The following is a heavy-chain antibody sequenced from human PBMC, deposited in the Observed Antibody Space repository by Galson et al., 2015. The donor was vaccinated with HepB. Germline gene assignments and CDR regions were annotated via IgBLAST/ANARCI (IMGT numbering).Heavy chain of an antibody. V-gene: IGHV1-18*01. Sequence: SVKVSCKASGYTFTSYGISWVRQAPGQGLEWMGWISVHNGNTKYAQNLQGRVTMTTDTSTSTAYMELKSLRSDDTAVYYCARGRPYYDFWSGSPYYFDYWGRGTLVTVSS. CDR3: ARGRPYYDFWSGSPYYFDY. CDR2: ISVHNGNT. CDR1: GYTFTSYG. J-gene: IGHJ4*02. D-gene: IGHD3-3*01.